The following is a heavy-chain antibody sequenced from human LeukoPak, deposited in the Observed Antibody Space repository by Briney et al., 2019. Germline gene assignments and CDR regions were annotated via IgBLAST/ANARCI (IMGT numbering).Heavy chain of an antibody. V-gene: IGHV3-23*01. CDR1: GFIFRNYA. D-gene: IGHD4-23*01. J-gene: IGHJ3*01. CDR3: AKDILRWAFDV. Sequence: GGSLRLSCGASGFIFRNYAMSWVRQAPGKGLEWVSALGGSDDRTDYADSVQGRFTISRDNSKNTLYLQMNSLRAEDTAVYYCAKDILRWAFDVWGQGTMVTVS. CDR2: LGGSDDRT.